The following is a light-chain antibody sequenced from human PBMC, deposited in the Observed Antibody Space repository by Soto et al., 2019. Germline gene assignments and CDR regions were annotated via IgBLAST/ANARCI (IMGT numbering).Light chain of an antibody. Sequence: EIVLTQSPDTLSLSPGERATLSCRASQTVSSSFLAWYQQKPGQAPRLLIYGASSRATGIPDRFSGSGSGTDFTLTISRLEPEDFVVYYCQRYGSSPAFGGGNKVEIK. V-gene: IGKV3-20*01. CDR1: QTVSSSF. CDR3: QRYGSSPA. CDR2: GAS. J-gene: IGKJ4*01.